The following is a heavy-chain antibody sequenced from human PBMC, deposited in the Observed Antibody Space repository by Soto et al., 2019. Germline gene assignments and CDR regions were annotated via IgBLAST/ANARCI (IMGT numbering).Heavy chain of an antibody. CDR3: ARQLES. CDR1: GYTFTSYA. Sequence: QVPLVQSGAEVKKPGASVKVSCKASGYTFTSYAMHWVRQAPGQRLEWMGWINTGIGNTKYSQKFQGRVTITRDTSASTAYMELSSLRSEDTAVYYCARQLESWGQGTLVTVSS. D-gene: IGHD6-13*01. V-gene: IGHV1-3*04. CDR2: INTGIGNT. J-gene: IGHJ5*02.